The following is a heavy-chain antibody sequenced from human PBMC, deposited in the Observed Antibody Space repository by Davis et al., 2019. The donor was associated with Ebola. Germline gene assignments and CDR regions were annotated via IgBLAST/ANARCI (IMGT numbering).Heavy chain of an antibody. Sequence: GESLKISCAASGFMFSSYAMSWVRQAPGKGLEWVSAISGSGGSTYYADSVKGRFTISRDNSKNTLYLQMNSLRAEDTAVYYCAKEEQQLVFVWFDPWGQGTLVTVSS. D-gene: IGHD6-13*01. CDR2: ISGSGGST. CDR3: AKEEQQLVFVWFDP. CDR1: GFMFSSYA. J-gene: IGHJ5*02. V-gene: IGHV3-23*01.